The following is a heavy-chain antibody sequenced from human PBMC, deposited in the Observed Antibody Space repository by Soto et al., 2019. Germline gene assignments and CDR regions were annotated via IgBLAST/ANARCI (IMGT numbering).Heavy chain of an antibody. CDR2: ISYDGSNK. CDR3: ARDRDTAMAHFDY. J-gene: IGHJ4*02. V-gene: IGHV3-30-3*01. Sequence: GGSLRLSCAASGFTFSSYAMHWVRQAPGKGLEWVAVISYDGSNKYYADSVKGRFTISRDNSKNTLYLQMNSLRAEDTAVYYCARDRDTAMAHFDYWGQGTLVTVTS. CDR1: GFTFSSYA. D-gene: IGHD5-18*01.